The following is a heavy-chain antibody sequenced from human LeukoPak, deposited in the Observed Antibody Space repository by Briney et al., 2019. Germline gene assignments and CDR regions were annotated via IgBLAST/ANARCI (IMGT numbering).Heavy chain of an antibody. V-gene: IGHV3-53*01. CDR2: IYSGGST. CDR1: GFTVSSNY. D-gene: IGHD3-22*01. CDR3: ARDRGYYDSSGYDY. J-gene: IGHJ4*02. Sequence: GGSLRLSCAASGFTVSSNYMSWVRQAPGKGLEWVSIIYSGGSTYYADSVKGRFTISRDNAKNSLYLQMNSLRAEDTAVYYCARDRGYYDSSGYDYWGQGTLVTVSS.